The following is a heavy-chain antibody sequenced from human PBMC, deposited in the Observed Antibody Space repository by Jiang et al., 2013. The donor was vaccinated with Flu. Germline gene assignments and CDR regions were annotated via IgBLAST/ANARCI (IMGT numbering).Heavy chain of an antibody. Sequence: VQLLESGGGLVQPGGSLRLSCEASGFTFSTYAMSWVRQAPGKGLEWVSSVSGGGYITYYADSVRGHFTISRDNSKNTVFLRMDSLRVEDTAIYYCANDVDGDSGTWFDHWGQGILVTVSS. V-gene: IGHV3-23*01. CDR2: VSGGGYIT. J-gene: IGHJ5*02. CDR1: GFTFSTYA. CDR3: ANDVDGDSGTWFDH. D-gene: IGHD4-17*01.